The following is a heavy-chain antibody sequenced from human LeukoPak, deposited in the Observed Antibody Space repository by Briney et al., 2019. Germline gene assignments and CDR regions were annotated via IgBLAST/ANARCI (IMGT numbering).Heavy chain of an antibody. Sequence: GGSLRLSCAASGFTFSSYSMNWVRQAPGKGLEWVSSISSSSSYIYYADSVKGRFTISRDNAKNSLYLQMNSLRAEDTAVYYCARKGQWLVPNDYWGQGTLVTVSS. J-gene: IGHJ4*02. CDR2: ISSSSSYI. CDR1: GFTFSSYS. D-gene: IGHD6-19*01. CDR3: ARKGQWLVPNDY. V-gene: IGHV3-21*01.